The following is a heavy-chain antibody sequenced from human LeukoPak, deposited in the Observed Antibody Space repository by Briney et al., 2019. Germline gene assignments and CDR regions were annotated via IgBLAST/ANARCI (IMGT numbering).Heavy chain of an antibody. CDR1: GGTFSSYA. V-gene: IGHV1-69*04. Sequence: SVKVSCKASGGTFSSYAISWVRQAPGQGLEWMGRIIPTFGIANYAQKFQGRVTITADKSTSTAYMELSSLRSEDTAVYYCARAHYDIVVVPAAYGMDVWGQGTTVTVSS. CDR2: IIPTFGIA. CDR3: ARAHYDIVVVPAAYGMDV. J-gene: IGHJ6*02. D-gene: IGHD2-2*01.